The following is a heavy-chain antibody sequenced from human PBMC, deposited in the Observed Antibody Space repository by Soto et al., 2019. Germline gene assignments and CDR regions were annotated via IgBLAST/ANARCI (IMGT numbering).Heavy chain of an antibody. CDR1: GGSITRGAYY. CDR3: ARALAYSYDRSGYFPYFDY. Sequence: QVQLQESGPGLVKPSQTLSLTCTVSGGSITRGAYYWSWIRQHPGKGLEWLGYIYYSGSTNYNPSLKSRLSISVDTSKHQFSLRLSSVTAADTAVYYCARALAYSYDRSGYFPYFDYWGQGTLVTVSS. D-gene: IGHD3-22*01. J-gene: IGHJ4*02. V-gene: IGHV4-31*03. CDR2: IYYSGST.